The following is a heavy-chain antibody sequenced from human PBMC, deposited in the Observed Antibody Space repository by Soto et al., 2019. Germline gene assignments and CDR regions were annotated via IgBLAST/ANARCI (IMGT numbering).Heavy chain of an antibody. D-gene: IGHD3-22*01. J-gene: IGHJ3*02. Sequence: PGGSLRLSCAASGFTFSSYSMNWVRQAPGKGLEWVSSISSSSSYIYYADSVKGRFTISRDNAKNSLYLQMNSLRAEDTAVYYCARGYYDSSGYYYAFDIWGQGXMVTV. CDR3: ARGYYDSSGYYYAFDI. CDR2: ISSSSSYI. CDR1: GFTFSSYS. V-gene: IGHV3-21*01.